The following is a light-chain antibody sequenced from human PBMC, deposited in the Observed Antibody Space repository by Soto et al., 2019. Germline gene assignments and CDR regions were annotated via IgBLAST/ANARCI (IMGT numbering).Light chain of an antibody. V-gene: IGKV3-20*01. CDR1: QSVSSS. J-gene: IGKJ1*01. CDR3: QHYGSSRT. Sequence: EIVLTQSPGTLSLSPGERATLSCRASQSVSSSLAWYQQRPGQAPRLLIYDASSRATGIPDRFSGSGSGTDFTLTISRLEPEDFAVYYCQHYGSSRTFGQRTKV. CDR2: DAS.